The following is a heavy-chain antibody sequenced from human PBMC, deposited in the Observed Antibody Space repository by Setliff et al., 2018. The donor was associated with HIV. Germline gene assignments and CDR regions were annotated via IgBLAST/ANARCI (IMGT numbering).Heavy chain of an antibody. CDR2: FVPEHSET. V-gene: IGHV1-24*01. CDR1: GYTLTELS. Sequence: ASVKVSCKVSGYTLTELSIHWVRQAPGKGLEWMGGFVPEHSETIYAQKFQGRVTMTEDTSTDTAFMELSGLTSEDTAVYYCATRGDLLGRRASTVTVYYYYYLDVWGDGTTVTVSS. D-gene: IGHD4-17*01. J-gene: IGHJ6*03. CDR3: ATRGDLLGRRASTVTVYYYYYLDV.